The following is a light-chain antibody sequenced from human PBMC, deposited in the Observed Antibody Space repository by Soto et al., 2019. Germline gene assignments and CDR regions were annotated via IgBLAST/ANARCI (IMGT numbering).Light chain of an antibody. CDR2: DAS. CDR3: QQYDNYPLT. V-gene: IGKV1-5*01. J-gene: IGKJ4*02. CDR1: QTIGSW. Sequence: DIQMTQSPSTLSASVGDRVTITCRASQTIGSWLAWYQQKPGTAPKLLIYDASTLESGVPSRFSGSGSGTEFTLNISSLQPDDVGTYYCQQYDNYPLTFGGGTKVEIK.